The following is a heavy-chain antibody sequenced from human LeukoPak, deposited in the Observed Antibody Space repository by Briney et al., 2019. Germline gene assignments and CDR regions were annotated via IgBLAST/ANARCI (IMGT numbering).Heavy chain of an antibody. J-gene: IGHJ3*02. CDR2: IIPLLGIT. CDR1: GDTSGSYA. Sequence: SVKVSCKASGDTSGSYAMNWVRQAPGQGLEWVARIIPLLGITNHAQKLQGRVTVNADTSTNTVYMELSSLRPDDTAVYYCARARSRITFGGIRHAFDIWGQGTLVTVSS. V-gene: IGHV1-69*04. D-gene: IGHD3-16*01. CDR3: ARARSRITFGGIRHAFDI.